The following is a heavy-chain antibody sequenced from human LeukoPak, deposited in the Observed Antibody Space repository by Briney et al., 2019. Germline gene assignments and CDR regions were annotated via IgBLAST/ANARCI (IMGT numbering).Heavy chain of an antibody. Sequence: GGSLRLSCVASGFTFSDFSLNWVRQAPGKGLEWVSSISSSSSYIYYADSVKGRFTISRDNAKNSLYLQMNSLRAEDTAVYYCARDYVWGSYRPNSPDYWGQGTLVTVSS. D-gene: IGHD3-16*02. CDR2: ISSSSSYI. J-gene: IGHJ4*02. CDR3: ARDYVWGSYRPNSPDY. CDR1: GFTFSDFS. V-gene: IGHV3-21*01.